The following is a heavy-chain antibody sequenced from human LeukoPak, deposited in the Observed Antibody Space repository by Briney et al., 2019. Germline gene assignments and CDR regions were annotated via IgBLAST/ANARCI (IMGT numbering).Heavy chain of an antibody. CDR3: ARAGTGDRSAVFDY. D-gene: IGHD7-27*01. J-gene: IGHJ4*02. Sequence: SETLSLTCAVYAGSFSGYYWNWIRQPPGKGLEWIGEINHNGYTNYNPSLESRVTISVDTSKNQFSLKVYSLTAADTAVYFCARAGTGDRSAVFDYWGQEILVTVSS. V-gene: IGHV4-34*01. CDR2: INHNGYT. CDR1: AGSFSGYY.